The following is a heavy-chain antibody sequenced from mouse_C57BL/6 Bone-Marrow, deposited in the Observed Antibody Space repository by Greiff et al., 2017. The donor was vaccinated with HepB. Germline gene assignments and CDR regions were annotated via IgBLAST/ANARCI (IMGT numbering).Heavy chain of an antibody. J-gene: IGHJ3*01. Sequence: QVQLQQPGAELVMPGASVKLSCKASGYTFTSSWMHWVKQRPGQGLEWIGEIDPSDSYTNYNQKFKGKSTLTVDKSSSTAYMQLSSLTSEDSAVYYCARLGYDYDGAWFAYWGQGTLVTVSA. CDR2: IDPSDSYT. V-gene: IGHV1-69*01. CDR3: ARLGYDYDGAWFAY. CDR1: GYTFTSSW. D-gene: IGHD2-4*01.